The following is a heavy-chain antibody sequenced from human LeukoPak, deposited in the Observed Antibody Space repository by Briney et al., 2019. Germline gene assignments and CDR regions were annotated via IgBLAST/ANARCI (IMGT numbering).Heavy chain of an antibody. CDR3: AKDRRPYDPEEYYFDY. CDR2: ISGSGGST. Sequence: GGFLRLSCAASGFTFSSYAMSWVRQAPGKGLEWVSAISGSGGSTYYADSVKGRFTISRDNSKNTLYLQMNSLRAEDTAVYYCAKDRRPYDPEEYYFDYWGQGTLVTVS. CDR1: GFTFSSYA. V-gene: IGHV3-23*01. D-gene: IGHD3-22*01. J-gene: IGHJ4*02.